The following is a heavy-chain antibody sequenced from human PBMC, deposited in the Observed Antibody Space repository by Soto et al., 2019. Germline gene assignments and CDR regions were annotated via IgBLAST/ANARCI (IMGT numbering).Heavy chain of an antibody. CDR3: ERNVAGSSTKGYYYYGMDV. CDR2: IYPGDSDT. V-gene: IGHV5-51*01. D-gene: IGHD2-2*01. Sequence: GESLKISCKGSGYSFTSYWIGWVRQMPGKGLEWMGIIYPGDSDTRYSPSFQGQVTISADKSISTAYLQWSSLKASDTAMYYCERNVAGSSTKGYYYYGMDVWGQGTTVTVSS. J-gene: IGHJ6*02. CDR1: GYSFTSYW.